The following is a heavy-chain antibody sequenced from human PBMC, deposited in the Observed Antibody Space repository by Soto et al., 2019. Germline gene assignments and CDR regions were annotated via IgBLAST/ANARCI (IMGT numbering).Heavy chain of an antibody. CDR1: GFTFSNAW. J-gene: IGHJ6*02. CDR3: TTDDTRSGYYSNTDYYYYYGMDV. Sequence: GGSLRLSCAASGFTFSNAWMNWVRQAPGKGLEWVGRIKSKTDGGTTDYAATEKGRFTITRDDSKKNTLYLQMNSLKTEDPAVYYCTTDDTRSGYYSNTDYYYYYGMDVWGQGTTVTVSS. V-gene: IGHV3-15*07. CDR2: IKSKTDGGTT. D-gene: IGHD3-22*01.